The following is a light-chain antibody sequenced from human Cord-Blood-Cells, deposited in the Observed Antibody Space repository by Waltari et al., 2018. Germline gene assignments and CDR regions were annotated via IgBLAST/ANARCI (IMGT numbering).Light chain of an antibody. V-gene: IGLV2-8*01. CDR1: SSDVRGYNY. CDR2: EVS. Sequence: QSALTQPPSASGSPGQSVTIPCTGTSSDVRGYNYVSWYQQHPGKAPKLMTYEVSKRPSGVPDRFSGSKSGNTASLTVSGLQAEDEADYYCSSYAGSNNVVFGGGTKLTVL. J-gene: IGLJ2*01. CDR3: SSYAGSNNVV.